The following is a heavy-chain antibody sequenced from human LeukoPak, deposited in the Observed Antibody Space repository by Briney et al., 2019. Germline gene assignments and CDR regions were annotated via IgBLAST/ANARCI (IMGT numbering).Heavy chain of an antibody. V-gene: IGHV4-59*01. CDR1: GGSISNYY. CDR2: IYYSGST. D-gene: IGHD6-13*01. CDR3: ARQQQLVPWCLEH. J-gene: IGHJ5*02. Sequence: SETLSLTCTVSGGSISNYYWSWIRQPPGKGLEWIGYIYYSGSTNYNPSPKSRVTISLDTSKNQFSLNLSSVTDADTAVYYCARQQQLVPWCLEHWGQGTPVTVSS.